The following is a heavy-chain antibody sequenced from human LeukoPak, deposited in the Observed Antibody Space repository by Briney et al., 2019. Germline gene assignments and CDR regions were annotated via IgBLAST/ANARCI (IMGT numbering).Heavy chain of an antibody. CDR1: GGSISSSSYY. D-gene: IGHD3-10*01. CDR3: ARGFLTC. CDR2: IYYSGST. Sequence: SETLSLTCTVSGGSISSSSYYWGWIRQPPGKGLEWIGSIYYSGSTYYNPSLKSRVTISVDTSKNQFSLKLSSVTAADTAVYYCARGFLTCWGQGTLVTVSS. V-gene: IGHV4-39*01. J-gene: IGHJ4*02.